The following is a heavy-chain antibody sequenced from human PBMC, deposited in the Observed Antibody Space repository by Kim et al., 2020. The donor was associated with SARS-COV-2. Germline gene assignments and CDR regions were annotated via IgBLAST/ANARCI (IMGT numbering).Heavy chain of an antibody. CDR1: GYSISSSNW. Sequence: SETLSLTCAVSGYSISSSNWWGWIRQPPGKGLEWIGYIYYSGSTYYNPSLKSRVTMSVDTSKNQFSLKLSSVTAVDTAVYYCAREARAYDSSGYYYGAAFDIWGQGTMVTVSS. V-gene: IGHV4-28*03. CDR3: AREARAYDSSGYYYGAAFDI. J-gene: IGHJ3*02. D-gene: IGHD3-22*01. CDR2: IYYSGST.